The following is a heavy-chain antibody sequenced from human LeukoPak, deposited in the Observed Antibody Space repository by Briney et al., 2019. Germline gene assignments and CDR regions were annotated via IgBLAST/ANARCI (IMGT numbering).Heavy chain of an antibody. V-gene: IGHV3-7*01. CDR3: ARDERGYSYGSFDY. CDR2: IKQDGSEK. Sequence: GGSLRLSCAATGFTFSTYWMNWVRQAPGKGLEWVANIKQDGSEKYYVDSVKGRFTISRDNAKNSLYLQMNSLRAEDTAVYYCARDERGYSYGSFDYWGQGTLVTVSS. CDR1: GFTFSTYW. D-gene: IGHD5-18*01. J-gene: IGHJ4*02.